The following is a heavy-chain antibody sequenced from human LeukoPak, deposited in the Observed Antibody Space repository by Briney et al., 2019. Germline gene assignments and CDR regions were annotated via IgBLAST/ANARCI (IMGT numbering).Heavy chain of an antibody. CDR1: GFTFSSYA. D-gene: IGHD4-23*01. CDR2: ISGSGGST. J-gene: IGHJ4*02. V-gene: IGHV3-23*01. Sequence: PGGSLRLSCAASGFTFSSYAMSWVRQAPGKGLEWVSAISGSGGSTYYADSVKGRFTISRDNSKNTLHLQMNSLRAEDTAVYYCAKDFLTVVTFDYFDYWGQGTLVTVSS. CDR3: AKDFLTVVTFDYFDY.